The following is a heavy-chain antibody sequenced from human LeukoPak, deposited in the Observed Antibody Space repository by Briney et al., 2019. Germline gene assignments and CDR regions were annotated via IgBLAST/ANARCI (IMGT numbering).Heavy chain of an antibody. CDR2: ISPVDSDT. J-gene: IGHJ4*02. D-gene: IGHD3-22*01. CDR1: GYTITDYW. V-gene: IGHV5-51*01. CDR3: ARRRDSSGCDY. Sequence: HGESLKISCKGSGYTITDYWIAWVRQMPGKGLEWMGIISPVDSDTRYSPSFQGQVTFSADKSISTAYLQWSSLKASDTAMYYCARRRDSSGCDYWGQGTLVTVSS.